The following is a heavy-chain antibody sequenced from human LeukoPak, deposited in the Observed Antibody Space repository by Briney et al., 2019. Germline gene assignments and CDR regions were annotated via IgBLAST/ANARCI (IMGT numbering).Heavy chain of an antibody. Sequence: SETLSLTCTVSGGSITSSYWSWMRQPPGKGLEWIGYISGSPNCNPSLKSRVTISVDTSKNQFSLKLSSVTAADTAVYYCARGGTVTRRRRLDYWGQGTLVTVSS. J-gene: IGHJ4*02. CDR1: GGSITSSY. CDR2: ISGSP. D-gene: IGHD4-11*01. V-gene: IGHV4-59*12. CDR3: ARGGTVTRRRRLDY.